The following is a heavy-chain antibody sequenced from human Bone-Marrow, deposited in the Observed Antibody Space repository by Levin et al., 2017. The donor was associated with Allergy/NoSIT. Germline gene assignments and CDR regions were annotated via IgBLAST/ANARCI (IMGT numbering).Heavy chain of an antibody. D-gene: IGHD3-3*01. CDR2: LYYSGTT. Sequence: SETLSLNCTVSGGSINSVSCYWAWIRQPPGKGLEWLGSLYYSGTTYYPASLKSRVTLSVDTSKSQFSLRLTSGTAADTAMYFCARLCPDDFWGGFSPGWFDPWGQGTLVTVSS. CDR3: ARLCPDDFWGGFSPGWFDP. J-gene: IGHJ5*02. V-gene: IGHV4-39*01. CDR1: GGSINSVSCY.